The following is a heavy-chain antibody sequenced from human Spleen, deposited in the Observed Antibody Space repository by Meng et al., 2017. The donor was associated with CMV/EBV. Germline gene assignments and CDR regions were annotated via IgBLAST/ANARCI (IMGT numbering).Heavy chain of an antibody. J-gene: IGHJ4*02. CDR2: SYYSGST. D-gene: IGHD3-10*01. CDR1: GGSISSGDYY. CDR3: ARLYGSGSYYYPDMDY. Sequence: QVRGQASGQGLVQPSQTMSRACTVYGGSISSGDYYWSCILQPAGKGLEWIVYSYYSGSTYYNPSLKSRVTISVDTSKNQFSLKLSSVTAADTAVYYCARLYGSGSYYYPDMDYWGQGTLVTVSS. V-gene: IGHV4-30-4*08.